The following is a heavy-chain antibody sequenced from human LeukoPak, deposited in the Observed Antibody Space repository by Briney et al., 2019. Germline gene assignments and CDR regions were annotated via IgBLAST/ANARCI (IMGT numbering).Heavy chain of an antibody. CDR1: GYTFTSYA. CDR2: INTNTGNP. CDR3: ARDGSQDYYDSSGYSYYFDY. J-gene: IGHJ4*02. V-gene: IGHV7-4-1*02. D-gene: IGHD3-22*01. Sequence: ASVKVSCKASGYTFTSYAMNWVRQAPGQGLEWMGWINTNTGNPTYAQGFTGRFVFSLDTSVSTAYLQISSLKAEDTAVYYCARDGSQDYYDSSGYSYYFDYWGQGTLVTVSS.